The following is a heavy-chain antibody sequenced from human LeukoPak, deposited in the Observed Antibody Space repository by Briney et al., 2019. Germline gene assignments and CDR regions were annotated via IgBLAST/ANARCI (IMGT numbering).Heavy chain of an antibody. CDR3: ARDLPSYTYDSSGYYY. CDR1: GYTFTSYA. Sequence: GASVKVSCKASGYTFTSYAMNWAREAPGQGLEWMGWINTNTGNPTYAQGFTGRFVFSLDTSVSTAYLQISSLKAEDTAVYYCARDLPSYTYDSSGYYYWGQGTLVTVSS. J-gene: IGHJ4*02. CDR2: INTNTGNP. V-gene: IGHV7-4-1*02. D-gene: IGHD3-22*01.